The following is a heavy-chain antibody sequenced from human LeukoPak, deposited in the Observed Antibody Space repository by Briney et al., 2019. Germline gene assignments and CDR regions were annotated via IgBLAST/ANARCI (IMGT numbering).Heavy chain of an antibody. CDR3: ARVTREAARYWYFDL. J-gene: IGHJ2*01. Sequence: PGGSLRLSCAASGFTLNNYWMTWVRRAPGKGLEWIAYISYSGSTKCNPSLQNRVTISIDTSKDQFSLKLSTVTAADTAVYFCARVTREAARYWYFDLWGRGTLVTVSS. V-gene: IGHV4-59*01. D-gene: IGHD6-6*01. CDR2: ISYSGST. CDR1: GFTLNNYW.